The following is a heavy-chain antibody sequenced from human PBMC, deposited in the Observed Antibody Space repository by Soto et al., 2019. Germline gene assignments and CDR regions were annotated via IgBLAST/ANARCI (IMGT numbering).Heavy chain of an antibody. CDR3: ARVTPGNNLYYFSGLDF. V-gene: IGHV3-30-3*01. CDR1: GFTFDTYG. J-gene: IGHJ6*02. D-gene: IGHD1-1*01. CDR2: ISYEGSNT. Sequence: PGGSLRLSCVDSGFTFDTYGIHWVRQAPSKGLQWVALISYEGSNTYYADSVRGRFTISRDNSKNTLYLQMNTLRPEDTGVYYCARVTPGNNLYYFSGLDFWGQGTSVTVSS.